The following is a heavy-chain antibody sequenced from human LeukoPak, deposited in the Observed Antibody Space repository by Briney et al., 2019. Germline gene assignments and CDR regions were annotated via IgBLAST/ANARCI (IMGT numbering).Heavy chain of an antibody. CDR3: ARDGIEAGLYVDL. D-gene: IGHD6-13*01. Sequence: GGSLRLSCEVSGFTSSNYWMNWVRQAPGKGLGWVGSINLDGSEKSYVDSVKGRFTISIHKAKNSLYLKMSSLRAEDTAVYYCARDGIEAGLYVDLWGQGTLVTVSS. J-gene: IGHJ4*01. CDR2: INLDGSEK. V-gene: IGHV3-7*01. CDR1: GFTSSNYW.